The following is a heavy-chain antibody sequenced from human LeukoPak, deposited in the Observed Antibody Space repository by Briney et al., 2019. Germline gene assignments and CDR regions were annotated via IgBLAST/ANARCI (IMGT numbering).Heavy chain of an antibody. V-gene: IGHV1-2*02. Sequence: GASVKVSCKASGYTFTGYYMHWVRQAPGQGLEWMGWINPNSGGTNYAQKFQGRVTMTRDTSISTAYMELSRLRSDDTAVYYCARDSEVATTIGVDYWGQGTLVTVSS. CDR3: ARDSEVATTIGVDY. CDR2: INPNSGGT. D-gene: IGHD5-12*01. J-gene: IGHJ4*02. CDR1: GYTFTGYY.